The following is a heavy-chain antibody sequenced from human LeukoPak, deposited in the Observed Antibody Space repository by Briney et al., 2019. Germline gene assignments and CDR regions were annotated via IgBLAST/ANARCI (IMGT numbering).Heavy chain of an antibody. CDR3: INTKIYSGYAY. CDR2: IIPILGIA. CDR1: GGTFSSYA. Sequence: SVKVSCKASGGTFSSYAISWVRQAPGQGLEWMGRIIPILGIANYAQKFQGRVTITADKSTSTAYMELSSLRSEDTAVYYCINTKIYSGYAYWGQGTLVTVSS. D-gene: IGHD5-12*01. V-gene: IGHV1-69*04. J-gene: IGHJ4*02.